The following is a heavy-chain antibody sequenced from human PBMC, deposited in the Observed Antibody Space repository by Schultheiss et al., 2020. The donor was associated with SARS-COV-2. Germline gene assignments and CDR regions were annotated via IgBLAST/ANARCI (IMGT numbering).Heavy chain of an antibody. D-gene: IGHD6-25*01. J-gene: IGHJ4*02. CDR3: ARDLAAATG. CDR2: ISSSGSII. Sequence: GGSLRLSCAASGFTFSSYSMNWVRQAPGKGLEWVSYISSSGSIIYYADSVKGRFTISRDNAKNSLYLQMNSVRAEDTAVYYCARDLAAATGWGQGTLVTVSS. CDR1: GFTFSSYS. V-gene: IGHV3-48*04.